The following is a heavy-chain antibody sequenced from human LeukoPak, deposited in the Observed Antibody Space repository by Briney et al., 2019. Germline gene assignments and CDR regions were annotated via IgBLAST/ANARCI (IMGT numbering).Heavy chain of an antibody. CDR3: ARDDVVGATKADY. Sequence: GGSLRLSCAASGFTFSSYEMNWVRQAPGKGLEWVLYISSSGSTIYYADSVKGRFTISRDNAKNSLYLQMNSLRAENTAVYYCARDDVVGATKADYWGQGTLVTVSS. D-gene: IGHD1-26*01. V-gene: IGHV3-48*03. J-gene: IGHJ4*02. CDR2: ISSSGSTI. CDR1: GFTFSSYE.